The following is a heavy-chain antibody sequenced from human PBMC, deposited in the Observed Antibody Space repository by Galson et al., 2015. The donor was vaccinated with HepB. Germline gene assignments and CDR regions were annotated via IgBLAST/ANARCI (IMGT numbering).Heavy chain of an antibody. J-gene: IGHJ4*02. CDR1: GGSISSSSYY. CDR2: IYYSGST. V-gene: IGHV4-39*01. D-gene: IGHD3-10*02. Sequence: TLSLTCTVSGGSISSSSYYWGWIRQPPGKGLEWTGSIYYSGSTYYNPSLKSRVTISVDTSKNQFSLKLSSVTAADTAVYYCARHFARETYAVRLFANWGQGTLVTVSS. CDR3: ARHFARETYAVRLFAN.